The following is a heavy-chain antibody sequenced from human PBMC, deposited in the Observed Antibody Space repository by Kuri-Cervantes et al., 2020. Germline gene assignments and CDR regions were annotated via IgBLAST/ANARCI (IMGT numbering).Heavy chain of an antibody. CDR3: ARGSRLWFRENHRPPKRNYDYYYMDV. J-gene: IGHJ6*03. CDR1: GGTFSSYA. CDR2: MNPNSGNT. Sequence: ASVKVSCKASGGTFSSYAIRWVRQATGQGLEWMGWMNPNSGNTGYAQKFQGRVTMTRNTSISTAYMELSSLRSEDTAVYYCARGSRLWFRENHRPPKRNYDYYYMDVWGKGTTVTVSS. V-gene: IGHV1-8*02. D-gene: IGHD3-10*01.